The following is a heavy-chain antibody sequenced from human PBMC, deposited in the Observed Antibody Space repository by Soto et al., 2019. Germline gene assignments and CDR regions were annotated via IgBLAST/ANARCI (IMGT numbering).Heavy chain of an antibody. J-gene: IGHJ4*02. V-gene: IGHV4-34*01. CDR2: INHSGST. CDR3: ARGYCTNGVCYTFDY. D-gene: IGHD2-8*01. CDR1: GGSFSGYY. Sequence: QVQLQQWGAGLLKPSETLSLTCAVYGGSFSGYYWSWIRQPPGKGLGWIGEINHSGSTNYNPSLKSRVTISVDTSKNQFSLKLSSVTAADTAVYYCARGYCTNGVCYTFDYWGQGTLVTVSS.